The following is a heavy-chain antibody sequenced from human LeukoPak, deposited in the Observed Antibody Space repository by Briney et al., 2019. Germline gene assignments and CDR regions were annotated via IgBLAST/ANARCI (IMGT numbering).Heavy chain of an antibody. CDR3: AREDHSKYEY. CDR2: IKQDGSET. J-gene: IGHJ4*02. CDR1: GFPFSNYW. V-gene: IGHV3-7*01. D-gene: IGHD4-11*01. Sequence: GGSLRLSCVASGFPFSNYWMSWVRQAPGKGPEWVASIKQDGSETFYVDSVKGRFTISKGNAKNSLYLLMNSLRAEDTGVYYCAREDHSKYEYWGQGTLVTVSS.